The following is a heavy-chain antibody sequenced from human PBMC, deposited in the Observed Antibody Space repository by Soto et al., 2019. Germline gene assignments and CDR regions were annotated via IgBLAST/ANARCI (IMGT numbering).Heavy chain of an antibody. CDR3: ARANPHRNWFDP. J-gene: IGHJ5*02. Sequence: SVKVSCKASGGTFSSYAISWVRQAPGQGLEWMGGIIPIFGTANYAQEFQGRVTITADESTSTAYMELSSLRSEDTAVYYCARANPHRNWFDPWGQGTLVTVSS. CDR1: GGTFSSYA. CDR2: IIPIFGTA. V-gene: IGHV1-69*13.